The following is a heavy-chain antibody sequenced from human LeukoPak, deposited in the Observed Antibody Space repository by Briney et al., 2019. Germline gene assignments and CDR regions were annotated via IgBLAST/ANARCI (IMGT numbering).Heavy chain of an antibody. V-gene: IGHV3-30*18. CDR3: AKDLERIITEYFQH. CDR1: GFTFSSYG. CDR2: ISYDGSNK. Sequence: PGRSLRLSCAAPGFTFSSYGMHWVRQAPGKGLEWVAVISYDGSNKYYADSVRGRFTISRDNSKNTLYPQMNSLRAEDTAVYYCAKDLERIITEYFQHWGQGTLVTVSS. J-gene: IGHJ1*01. D-gene: IGHD1-1*01.